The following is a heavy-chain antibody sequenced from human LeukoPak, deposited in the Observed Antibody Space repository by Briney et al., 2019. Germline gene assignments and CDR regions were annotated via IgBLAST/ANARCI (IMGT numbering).Heavy chain of an antibody. J-gene: IGHJ3*02. Sequence: PGGSLRLSCAVSGFPFSGYWMGWVRQAAGNGLEWVATINEDGSEIYYVDSVKGRFTISRENAKNSLSLQMNSLRAEDTTLYYCARGFDGRSAFDIWGQGTMVTVSS. CDR1: GFPFSGYW. CDR3: ARGFDGRSAFDI. D-gene: IGHD3-10*01. V-gene: IGHV3-7*01. CDR2: INEDGSEI.